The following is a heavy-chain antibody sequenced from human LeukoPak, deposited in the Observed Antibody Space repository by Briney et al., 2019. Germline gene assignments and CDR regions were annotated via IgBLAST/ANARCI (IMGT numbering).Heavy chain of an antibody. CDR3: AKDNNIVATIPWFDP. CDR2: ISGSGGST. CDR1: GFTFRSYA. Sequence: GGSLRLSCAASGFTFRSYAMTWVRQAPGKGLEWVSAISGSGGSTYYADSVKGRFTISRDNSKNTLYLQMNSLRAEDTAVYYCAKDNNIVATIPWFDPWGQGTLVTVSS. D-gene: IGHD5-12*01. J-gene: IGHJ5*02. V-gene: IGHV3-23*01.